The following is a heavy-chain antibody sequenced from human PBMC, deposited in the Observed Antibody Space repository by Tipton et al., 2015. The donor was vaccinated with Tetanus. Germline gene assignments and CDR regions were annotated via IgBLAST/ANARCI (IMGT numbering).Heavy chain of an antibody. D-gene: IGHD6-13*01. J-gene: IGHJ5*02. CDR1: GFTFDDYA. V-gene: IGHV3-9*01. CDR3: ARTIAAAGTDWFDP. CDR2: ISWNSGSI. Sequence: SLRLSCAASGFTFDDYAMHWVRQAPGKGLEWVSGISWNSGSIGYADSVKGRFTISRDNAKNSVYLQMNSLSAEDTALYYCARTIAAAGTDWFDPWGQGVQVTVSS.